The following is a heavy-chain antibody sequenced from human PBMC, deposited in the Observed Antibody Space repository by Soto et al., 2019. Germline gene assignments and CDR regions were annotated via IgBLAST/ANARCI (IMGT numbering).Heavy chain of an antibody. CDR1: GHSFTAYY. V-gene: IGHV1-2*02. J-gene: IGHJ6*02. CDR3: ARALIRFLDWIPENYYYGMDV. D-gene: IGHD3-3*01. CDR2: INPNSGGT. Sequence: QVQLVQSGAEVKKPGASVKVSCKASGHSFTAYYMHWVRQAPGQGLEWMGWINPNSGGTKYAQKFQGRVTMTRDTSSRTVYIELSGLRSDDTAVYFCARALIRFLDWIPENYYYGMDVWGQGTTVTVSS.